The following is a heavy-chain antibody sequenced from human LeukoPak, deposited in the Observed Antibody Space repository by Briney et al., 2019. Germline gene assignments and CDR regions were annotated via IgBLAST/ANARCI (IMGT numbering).Heavy chain of an antibody. CDR3: ARRGGRHRWLQGDGFDV. Sequence: GESLKISCEGSGYTFNSYWIVWVRQMPGTSPEWMGIIYPGDSDTRYSPSFDGQVTISADKSSVYLQWSSLKPSDTAMYYCARRGGRHRWLQGDGFDVWGQGTMVTVSS. CDR1: GYTFNSYW. V-gene: IGHV5-51*01. J-gene: IGHJ3*01. D-gene: IGHD5-24*01. CDR2: IYPGDSDT.